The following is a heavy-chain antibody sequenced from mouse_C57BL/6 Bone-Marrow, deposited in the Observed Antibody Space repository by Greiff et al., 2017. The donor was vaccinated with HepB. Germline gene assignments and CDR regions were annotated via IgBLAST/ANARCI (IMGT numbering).Heavy chain of an antibody. V-gene: IGHV5-4*01. CDR1: GFTFSSYA. D-gene: IGHD2-2*01. CDR3: AIDGYYNAMDY. CDR2: ISDGGSYT. Sequence: EVKLQESGGGLVKPGGSLKLSCAASGFTFSSYAMSWVRQTPEKRLEWVATISDGGSYTYYPDNVKGRFTISRDNAKNNLYLQMSHLKSEDTAMYYCAIDGYYNAMDYWGQGTSVTVSS. J-gene: IGHJ4*01.